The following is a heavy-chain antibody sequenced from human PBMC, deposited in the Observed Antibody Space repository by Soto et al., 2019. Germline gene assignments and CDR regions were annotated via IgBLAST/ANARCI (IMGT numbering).Heavy chain of an antibody. Sequence: GGSLRLSCAASGFTFSSYWMSWVRQAPGKGLEWVANIKQDGSEKYYVDSVKGRFTISRDNAKNSLYLQMNSLRAEDTAVYYCARDGGPPRYCSSPSCPIVYWGQGTLVTVSS. V-gene: IGHV3-7*03. CDR2: IKQDGSEK. CDR1: GFTFSSYW. J-gene: IGHJ4*02. CDR3: ARDGGPPRYCSSPSCPIVY. D-gene: IGHD2-2*01.